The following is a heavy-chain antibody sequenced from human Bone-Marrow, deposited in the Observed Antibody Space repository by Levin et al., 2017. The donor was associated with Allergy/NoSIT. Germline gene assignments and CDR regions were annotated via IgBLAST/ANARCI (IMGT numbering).Heavy chain of an antibody. D-gene: IGHD3-22*01. V-gene: IGHV1-69*04. Sequence: ASVKVSCKASRVTFSSYAISWVRQAPGQGLDWMGRIFPILGITNYAQKFQGRVTITADKSTSTAHLELTSLGSEDTAVYYCARAFDPDNSANPNPSYYYYGLDVWGQGTTVIVSS. CDR3: ARAFDPDNSANPNPSYYYYGLDV. CDR2: IFPILGIT. CDR1: RVTFSSYA. J-gene: IGHJ6*02.